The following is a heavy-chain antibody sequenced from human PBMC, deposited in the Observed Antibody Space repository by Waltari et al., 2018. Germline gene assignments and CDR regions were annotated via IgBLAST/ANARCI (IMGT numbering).Heavy chain of an antibody. CDR1: GGSFRRYF. CDR3: VRLEDCTGPGGNCYSGDPFAMDV. J-gene: IGHJ6*02. CDR2: INQTPNS. V-gene: IGHV4-34*01. D-gene: IGHD2-15*01. Sequence: QVPLQQWGAGFLQPSETLSLTCAVYGGSFRRYFWGWFRQPPGKGLEWIGEINQTPNSNYNPSLRSRVSMSVDTSKNQFSLKLSSVTAADTAVYYCVRLEDCTGPGGNCYSGDPFAMDVWGQGATVTVSS.